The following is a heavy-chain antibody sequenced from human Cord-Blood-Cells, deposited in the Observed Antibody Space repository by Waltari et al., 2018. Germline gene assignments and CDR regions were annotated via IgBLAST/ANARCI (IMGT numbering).Heavy chain of an antibody. CDR2: INHSGST. CDR1: GGSFSYY. J-gene: IGHJ4*02. CDR3: ARGEYSSSSFDY. D-gene: IGHD6-6*01. V-gene: IGHV4-34*01. Sequence: LLKPSETLSLTCAVYGGSFSYYWSWIRQPPGKGLEWIGEINHSGSTNYNPSLKSRVTISVDTSKNQFSLKLSSVTAADTAVYYCARGEYSSSSFDYWGQGTLVTVSS.